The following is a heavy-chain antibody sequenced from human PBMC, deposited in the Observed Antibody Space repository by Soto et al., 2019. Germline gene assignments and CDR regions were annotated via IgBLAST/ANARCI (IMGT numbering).Heavy chain of an antibody. CDR2: MDPRTGNT. Sequence: QVQLVQSGAEVKKPGASVRVSCKTSGYSFTSYDINWVRQATGQGLEWMGWMDPRTGNTGYAQNLQGRVTLTRDTSIGTAYMELRSLRSQDTAVYYCVTTAFASGSWGQGTLVTVSS. J-gene: IGHJ5*02. V-gene: IGHV1-8*01. CDR3: VTTAFASGS. D-gene: IGHD3-22*01. CDR1: GYSFTSYD.